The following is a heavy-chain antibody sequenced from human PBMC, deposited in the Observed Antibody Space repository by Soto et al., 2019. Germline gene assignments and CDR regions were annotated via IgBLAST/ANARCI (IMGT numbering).Heavy chain of an antibody. V-gene: IGHV3-21*01. D-gene: IGHD3-22*01. J-gene: IGHJ4*02. CDR3: TSHSPDDMIRK. CDR2: ISSSSSYI. Sequence: GGSLRLSCATSGFTFSSYAMSWVRQAPGKGLEWVSSISSSSSYIYYADSVKGRFTISRDNAKNSLYLQMNSLRAEDTAVYYCTSHSPDDMIRKWGQGAQVTVSS. CDR1: GFTFSSYA.